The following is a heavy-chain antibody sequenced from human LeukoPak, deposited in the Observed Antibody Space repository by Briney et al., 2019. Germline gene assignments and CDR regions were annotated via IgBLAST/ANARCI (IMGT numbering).Heavy chain of an antibody. CDR2: IFYSGST. CDR1: GGSISSYY. V-gene: IGHV4-59*01. Sequence: SETLSLTCTVSGGSISSYYWSWIRQPPGKGLEWIGYIFYSGSTNYIPSLKSRVTISVDTSKNQFSLRLSSVTAADTALYYCARDCSSSSCYDYWGQGTLVTVSS. J-gene: IGHJ4*02. D-gene: IGHD2-2*01. CDR3: ARDCSSSSCYDY.